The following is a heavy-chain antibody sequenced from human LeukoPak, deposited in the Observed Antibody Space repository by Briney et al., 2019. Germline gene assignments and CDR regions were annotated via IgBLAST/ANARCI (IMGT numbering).Heavy chain of an antibody. J-gene: IGHJ4*02. D-gene: IGHD6-6*01. CDR1: GFTVSSNY. Sequence: PGGSLRLSCAASGFTVSSNYMSWVRQAPGKGLEWVSVIYSGGSTYYADSVKGRFTISRDNSKNTLYLQTNSLRAEDTAVYYCARGQDSSSSFDYWGQGTLVTVSS. CDR3: ARGQDSSSSFDY. CDR2: IYSGGST. V-gene: IGHV3-53*01.